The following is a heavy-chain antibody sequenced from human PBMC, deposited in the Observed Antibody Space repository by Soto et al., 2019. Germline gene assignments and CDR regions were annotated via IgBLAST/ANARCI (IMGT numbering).Heavy chain of an antibody. D-gene: IGHD3-22*01. J-gene: IGHJ3*02. CDR2: ISGGGGST. CDR1: GFTFSNYA. CDR3: AKKDGTDGYYDAFDI. V-gene: IGHV3-23*01. Sequence: VQLLESGGGLVQPGGSLRLTCTASGFTFSNYAMSWVRQAPGKGLEWVASISGGGGSTNYADSVKGRFSISRDNSKNTLYLQMNSLRTEDTALYYCAKKDGTDGYYDAFDIWGRGTLVTVSS.